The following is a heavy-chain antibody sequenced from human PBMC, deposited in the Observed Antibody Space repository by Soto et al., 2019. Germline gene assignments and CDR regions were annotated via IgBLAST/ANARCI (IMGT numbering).Heavy chain of an antibody. Sequence: GGSLRLSCAASGFTFSSYWMNWVRQAPGKGLEWVANINQDGSETSYVDSVKGRFTISRDNAKNSLYLQMNSLRAEDTAVYYCPRVAKSGWYPRDYWGQGTLVTVSS. V-gene: IGHV3-7*01. D-gene: IGHD6-19*01. CDR2: INQDGSET. CDR3: PRVAKSGWYPRDY. CDR1: GFTFSSYW. J-gene: IGHJ4*02.